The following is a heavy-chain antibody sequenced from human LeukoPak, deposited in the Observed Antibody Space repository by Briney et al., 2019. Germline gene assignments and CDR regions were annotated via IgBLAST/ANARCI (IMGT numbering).Heavy chain of an antibody. CDR1: GDSISSYY. CDR2: IYYSGST. D-gene: IGHD5-12*01. CDR3: ARGRLLVATIRDAFDI. J-gene: IGHJ3*02. Sequence: SETLSLTCSVSGDSISSYYWSWIRQPPGKGLEWIGYIYYSGSTNYNPSLKSRVTISVDTSKNQFSLKLSSVTAADTAVYYCARGRLLVATIRDAFDIWGQGTMVTVSS. V-gene: IGHV4-59*01.